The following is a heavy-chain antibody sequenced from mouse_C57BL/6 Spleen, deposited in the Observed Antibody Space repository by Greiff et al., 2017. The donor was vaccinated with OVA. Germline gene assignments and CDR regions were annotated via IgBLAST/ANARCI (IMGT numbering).Heavy chain of an antibody. V-gene: IGHV1-69*01. CDR3: EAPYYGGSDAYFDV. CDR2: IDPSDSYT. Sequence: VQLQQPGAELVMPGASVKLSCKASGYTFTSYWMHWVKQRPGQGLEWIGEIDPSDSYTNYNQKFKGKSTLTVDKSSSTAYMQLSRLTSQDSAVYYCEAPYYGGSDAYFDVWGTGTTVTVSS. D-gene: IGHD1-1*01. CDR1: GYTFTSYW. J-gene: IGHJ1*03.